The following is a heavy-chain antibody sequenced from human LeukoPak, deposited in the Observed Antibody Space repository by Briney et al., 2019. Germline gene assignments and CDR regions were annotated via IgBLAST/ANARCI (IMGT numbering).Heavy chain of an antibody. D-gene: IGHD2-2*01. Sequence: GGSLRLSCAASGFTFSRHLLHWVRQAPGKGLEWVSGISGSGGSTYYADSVKGRFTISRDNSKNTLYLQMNSLRAEDTAVYYCARDYCSSTSCFISDYWGQGTLVPVSS. J-gene: IGHJ4*02. CDR3: ARDYCSSTSCFISDY. V-gene: IGHV3-23*01. CDR1: GFTFSRHL. CDR2: ISGSGGST.